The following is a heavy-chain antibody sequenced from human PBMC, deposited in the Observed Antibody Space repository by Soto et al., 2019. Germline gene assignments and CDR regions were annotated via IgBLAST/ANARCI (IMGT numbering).Heavy chain of an antibody. CDR3: AKDGSWDGGGGES. J-gene: IGHJ4*02. V-gene: IGHV1-69*18. D-gene: IGHD3-16*01. Sequence: QVQLVQSGAELKKPGSSVKVSCSASGVTFSSYAFTWVRQAPGQGLEWMGNIIPVFRTSNYAQGFQGRLTISADESTNTIYMELSSLRSEYTAVYVCAKDGSWDGGGGESWGQGTLVIVSS. CDR2: IIPVFRTS. CDR1: GVTFSSYA.